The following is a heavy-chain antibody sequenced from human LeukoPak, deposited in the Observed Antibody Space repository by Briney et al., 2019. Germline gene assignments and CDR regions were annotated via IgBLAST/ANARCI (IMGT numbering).Heavy chain of an antibody. Sequence: SETLSLTCTVSGGSIGTNTYYWGWIRQPPGKGLEWIGSFYYGGNTYYNPSLKSRVTISLDTSKNQFSLKLSSVTAADTAVYYCATKAEGNWGSYPHDAFDVWGQGTMVTVSS. CDR1: GGSIGTNTYY. J-gene: IGHJ3*01. CDR2: FYYGGNT. V-gene: IGHV4-39*07. D-gene: IGHD3-16*02. CDR3: ATKAEGNWGSYPHDAFDV.